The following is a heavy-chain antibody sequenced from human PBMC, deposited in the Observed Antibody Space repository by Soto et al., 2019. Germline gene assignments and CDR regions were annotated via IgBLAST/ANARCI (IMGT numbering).Heavy chain of an antibody. CDR2: ISGSGGST. CDR3: AKGPRGSYYNFDY. CDR1: GFTFSSYA. Sequence: AGGSLRLSCAASGFTFSSYAMSWVRQAPGKGLEWVSAISGSGGSTYYADSVKGRFTISRDNSKNTLYLQMNSLRAEDTAVYYCAKGPRGSYYNFDYWGQGTLVTVSS. D-gene: IGHD1-26*01. V-gene: IGHV3-23*01. J-gene: IGHJ4*02.